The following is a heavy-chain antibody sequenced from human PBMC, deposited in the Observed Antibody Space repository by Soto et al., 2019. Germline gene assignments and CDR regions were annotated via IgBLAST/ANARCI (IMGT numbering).Heavy chain of an antibody. CDR3: ARRETCSGGICYHRVRAPAFEI. CDR2: INHSGST. V-gene: IGHV4-34*01. J-gene: IGHJ3*02. Sequence: SETLSLTCAVYGGSFSGYYWSWIRQPPGKGLEWIGEINHSGSTNYNPSLKSRVTISVDTSKNQFSLKLSSVTAADTAVYYCARRETCSGGICYHRVRAPAFEIWGQGTMVTVSS. CDR1: GGSFSGYY. D-gene: IGHD2-15*01.